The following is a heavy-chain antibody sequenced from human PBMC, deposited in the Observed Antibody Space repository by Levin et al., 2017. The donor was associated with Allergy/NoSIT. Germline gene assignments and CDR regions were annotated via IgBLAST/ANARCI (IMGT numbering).Heavy chain of an antibody. CDR3: ARGRVSSRRSSSGVTHFYNYGMDG. CDR1: GDSFSGDR. J-gene: IGHJ6*02. D-gene: IGHD6-6*01. CDR2: IYHSGSI. Sequence: PSETLSLTCAVYGDSFSGDRWNWIRQPPGKGLEWIGEIYHSGSINYNASLESRVTISVDTSKKQMSLKLYSVTAADTAVYYCARGRVSSRRSSSGVTHFYNYGMDGWGQGTTVIVSS. V-gene: IGHV4-34*01.